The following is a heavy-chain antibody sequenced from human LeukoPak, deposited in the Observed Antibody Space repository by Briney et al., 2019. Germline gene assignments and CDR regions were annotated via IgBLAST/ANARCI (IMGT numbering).Heavy chain of an antibody. CDR2: IIPIFGTA. D-gene: IGHD3-22*01. J-gene: IGHJ3*02. CDR1: GGTFSSYA. CDR3: ARGNPYYYDSSGYYTGVDAFDI. V-gene: IGHV1-69*13. Sequence: ASVKVSCKVSGGTFSSYAISWVRQAPGQGLEWMEGIIPIFGTANYAQKFQGRVTITADESTSTAYMELSSLRSEDTAVYYCARGNPYYYDSSGYYTGVDAFDIWGQGTMVTVSS.